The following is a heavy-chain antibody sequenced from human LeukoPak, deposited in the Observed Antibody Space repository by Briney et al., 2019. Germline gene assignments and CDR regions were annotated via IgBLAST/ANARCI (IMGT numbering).Heavy chain of an antibody. CDR2: IWYDGSNK. CDR3: ARGNYYDSSGYNNWFDP. V-gene: IGHV3-33*01. J-gene: IGHJ5*02. CDR1: GFTLSSYG. D-gene: IGHD3-22*01. Sequence: SGGSLRLSCAASGFTLSSYGMHWVRQAPGKGLEWVAVIWYDGSNKYYADSVKGRFTISRDNSKNTLYLQMNSLRAEDTAVYYCARGNYYDSSGYNNWFDPWGQGTLVTVSS.